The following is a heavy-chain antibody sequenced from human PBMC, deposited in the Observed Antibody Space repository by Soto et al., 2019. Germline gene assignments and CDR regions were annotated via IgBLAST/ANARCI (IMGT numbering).Heavy chain of an antibody. Sequence: QVQLVQSGAEVKKPGASVKVSCKASGYTFTSYDINWVRQDTGQGLEWMGWMNPNSGNPGYAEKLLRRVTMTRSASISTAYMELRSLRSEDTAVYYCARERTGTTSMDVWGQGTTVTVSS. CDR1: GYTFTSYD. D-gene: IGHD1-1*01. CDR3: ARERTGTTSMDV. V-gene: IGHV1-8*01. CDR2: MNPNSGNP. J-gene: IGHJ6*02.